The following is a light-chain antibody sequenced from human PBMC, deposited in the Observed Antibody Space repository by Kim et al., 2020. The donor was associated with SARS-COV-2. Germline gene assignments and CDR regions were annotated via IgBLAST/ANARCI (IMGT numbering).Light chain of an antibody. V-gene: IGKV3-20*01. CDR1: QRVSSSY. CDR3: QPYGSSPLT. J-gene: IGKJ4*01. CDR2: GAS. Sequence: SPGETANLACRASQRVSSSYLSWYQSKPGQAPRLLIYGASSSATAIPVRFSGSGSVTDFTLTISAPEPEDFAVYYSQPYGSSPLTFVGGTKVDIK.